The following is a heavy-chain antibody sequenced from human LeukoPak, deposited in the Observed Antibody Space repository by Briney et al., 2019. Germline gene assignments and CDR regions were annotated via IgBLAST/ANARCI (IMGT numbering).Heavy chain of an antibody. V-gene: IGHV4-59*01. CDR2: IYYSGST. CDR3: ARVQVAVAGRPDAFDI. D-gene: IGHD6-19*01. J-gene: IGHJ3*02. CDR1: GGSISSYY. Sequence: SATLSLTCAVPGGSISSYYWSCIRPPPGKGLEWIGYIYYSGSTNYNPSLKSRVTISVDTSKNQFSLKLSSVTAAGTAVYYWARVQVAVAGRPDAFDIGGQGTMVTVSS.